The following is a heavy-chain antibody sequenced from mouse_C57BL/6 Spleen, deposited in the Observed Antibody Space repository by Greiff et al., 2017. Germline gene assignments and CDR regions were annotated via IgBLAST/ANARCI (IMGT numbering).Heavy chain of an antibody. CDR3: TRSYYGSSYRYYAMDY. CDR2: IDPETGGT. V-gene: IGHV1-15*01. D-gene: IGHD1-1*01. Sequence: VKLQESGAELVRPGASVTLSCKASGYTFTDYEMHWVKQTPVHGLEWIGAIDPETGGTAYNQKIKSKAIQTADKSSSTAYMVLRSLTSEDSAVYYCTRSYYGSSYRYYAMDYWGQGTSVTVSS. J-gene: IGHJ4*01. CDR1: GYTFTDYE.